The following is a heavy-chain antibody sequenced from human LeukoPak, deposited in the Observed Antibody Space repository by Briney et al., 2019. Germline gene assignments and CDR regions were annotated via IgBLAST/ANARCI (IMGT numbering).Heavy chain of an antibody. CDR2: ISYDGSNK. CDR1: GFTFSSYA. CDR3: ARDGGYCSSTSCYAVN. J-gene: IGHJ4*02. V-gene: IGHV3-30-3*01. Sequence: GGSLRLSCAASGFTFSSYAMHWVRQAPGKGLEWVAVISYDGSNKYYADSVKGRFTISRDNSKNTLYLQMNSLRAEDTAAYYCARDGGYCSSTSCYAVNWGQGTLVTVSS. D-gene: IGHD2-2*01.